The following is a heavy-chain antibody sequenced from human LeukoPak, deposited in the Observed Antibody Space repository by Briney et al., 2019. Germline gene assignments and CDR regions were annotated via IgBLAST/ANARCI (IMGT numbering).Heavy chain of an antibody. V-gene: IGHV4-4*07. Sequence: SETLSLTCTVSGGSISSYYWSWIRQPAGKGLEWIGRMYTSGSTNYNPSLKSRVTMSVDTAKNQFSLKLSSVTAADTAVYYCARPPEAGTTRKAFDIWGQGTMVTVSS. CDR3: ARPPEAGTTRKAFDI. CDR1: GGSISSYY. CDR2: MYTSGST. J-gene: IGHJ3*02. D-gene: IGHD1-7*01.